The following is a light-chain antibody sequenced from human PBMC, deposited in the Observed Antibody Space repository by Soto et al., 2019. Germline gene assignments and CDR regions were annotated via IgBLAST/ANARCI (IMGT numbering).Light chain of an antibody. CDR1: NSNIGKNS. J-gene: IGLJ7*01. Sequence: QLVLSQESSVSGTPGQRVAMTCSGGNSNIGKNSVNWYRQVPGTAPQLLIYSDTLRSFGIPDRFSASKSDTSASLAIGGLQSDDEALYFCAAWDDSLNGLVFGGGTQLTVL. CDR3: AAWDDSLNGLV. V-gene: IGLV1-44*01. CDR2: SDT.